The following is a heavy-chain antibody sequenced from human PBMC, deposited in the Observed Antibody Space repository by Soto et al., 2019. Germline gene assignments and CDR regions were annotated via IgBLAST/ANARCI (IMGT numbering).Heavy chain of an antibody. Sequence: GGSLRLSCAASGFTFSSYGMHWVRQAPGKGLEWVAVIWYDGSNKYYADSVKGRFTISRDNSKNTLYLQMNSLRAEDTAVYYCARDAATLPLYYFDYWGQGTLVTVSS. V-gene: IGHV3-33*01. D-gene: IGHD5-12*01. CDR1: GFTFSSYG. J-gene: IGHJ4*02. CDR3: ARDAATLPLYYFDY. CDR2: IWYDGSNK.